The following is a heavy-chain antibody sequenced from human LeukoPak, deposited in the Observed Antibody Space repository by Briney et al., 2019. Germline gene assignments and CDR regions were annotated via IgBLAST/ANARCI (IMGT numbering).Heavy chain of an antibody. CDR2: ISYDGSNK. Sequence: GGSLRLSCAASGFTFSSYAMHWVRQAPGKGLEWVAVISYDGSNKYYADSVKGRFTISRDNSKNTLYLQMNSLRAEDTAVYYCARAPRFGELFGAFDYWGQGTLVTVSS. J-gene: IGHJ4*02. V-gene: IGHV3-30-3*01. D-gene: IGHD3-10*01. CDR1: GFTFSSYA. CDR3: ARAPRFGELFGAFDY.